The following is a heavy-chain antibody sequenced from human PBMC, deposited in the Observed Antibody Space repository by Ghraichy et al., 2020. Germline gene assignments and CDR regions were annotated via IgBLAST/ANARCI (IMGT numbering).Heavy chain of an antibody. J-gene: IGHJ4*02. V-gene: IGHV1-18*01. D-gene: IGHD2-2*01. Sequence: ASVKVSCKASGYTFTSYDINWVRQAPGQGLEWMGWVGDYNGTTNYAQNFQGRVTMTTDTSTSTAYMELRSLRSDDTAVYFCARTTSGWSDFDYWGQGTLVTVSS. CDR1: GYTFTSYD. CDR2: VGDYNGTT. CDR3: ARTTSGWSDFDY.